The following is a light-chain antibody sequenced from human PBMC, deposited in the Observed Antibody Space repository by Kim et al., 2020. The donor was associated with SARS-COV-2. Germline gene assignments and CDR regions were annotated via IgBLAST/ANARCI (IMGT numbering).Light chain of an antibody. Sequence: SPGERAPLSCRASQSVNTSLAWYQHNPGQAPRLLIHGASPRATGIPGRFSGSGSGTEFTLTISSLQSEDFAVYYCQQYNTWPPLTFGGGTKVDIK. CDR1: QSVNTS. J-gene: IGKJ4*01. CDR3: QQYNTWPPLT. CDR2: GAS. V-gene: IGKV3-15*01.